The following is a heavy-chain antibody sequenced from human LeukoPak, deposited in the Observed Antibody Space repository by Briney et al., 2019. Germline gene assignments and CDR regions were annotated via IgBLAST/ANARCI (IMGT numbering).Heavy chain of an antibody. Sequence: PGGSLRLSCAASGFTFDDYGMSWVRQAPGKGLEWVSGINWNGGSTGYADSVKGRFTISRDNAKNSLYLQMNSLRAEDTALYYCARELVYYDRSGYHLSDAFDIWGQGTLVTVSS. J-gene: IGHJ3*02. V-gene: IGHV3-20*04. CDR3: ARELVYYDRSGYHLSDAFDI. D-gene: IGHD3-22*01. CDR2: INWNGGST. CDR1: GFTFDDYG.